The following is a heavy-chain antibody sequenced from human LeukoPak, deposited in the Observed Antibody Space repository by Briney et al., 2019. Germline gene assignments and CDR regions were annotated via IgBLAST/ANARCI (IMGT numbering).Heavy chain of an antibody. J-gene: IGHJ4*02. CDR3: ARDQEAFDY. CDR2: IYPRDGST. CDR1: GYTFTNYD. Sequence: ASVKVSCKTSGYTFTNYDINWVRQATGQGLEWMGMIYPRDGSTSYAQKSQGRVTVTRDTSTSTVHMELSGLRSEDTAVYYCARDQEAFDYWGQGTLVTVSS. V-gene: IGHV1-46*01.